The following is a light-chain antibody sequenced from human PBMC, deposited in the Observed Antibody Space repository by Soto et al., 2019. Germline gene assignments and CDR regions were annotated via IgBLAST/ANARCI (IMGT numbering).Light chain of an antibody. CDR2: GAF. V-gene: IGKV3-15*01. CDR1: QSVSSD. Sequence: ERVMTQAAAILSVSPGERATLSCRASQSVSSDLAWYQQKPGQGPRLLIYGAFNRATGVPARFSGSGSGTEFTLTISSLQSEDFAVYYCQQYNNWPLTFGGGTKVEIK. J-gene: IGKJ4*01. CDR3: QQYNNWPLT.